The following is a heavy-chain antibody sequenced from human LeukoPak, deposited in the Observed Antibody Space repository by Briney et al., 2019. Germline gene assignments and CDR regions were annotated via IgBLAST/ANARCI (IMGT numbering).Heavy chain of an antibody. D-gene: IGHD3-16*02. CDR2: IDTDNGNT. V-gene: IGHV1-3*04. Sequence: GASVKVSCKASGYTFSDYAFHWVRQAPGQRLEWMGWIDTDNGNTKYSQNFQGRVTLIRDTSATTAYMELSSLRSEDTAVYYCARDRRGGGELSPPDYWRQGTLVTVSS. J-gene: IGHJ4*02. CDR1: GYTFSDYA. CDR3: ARDRRGGGELSPPDY.